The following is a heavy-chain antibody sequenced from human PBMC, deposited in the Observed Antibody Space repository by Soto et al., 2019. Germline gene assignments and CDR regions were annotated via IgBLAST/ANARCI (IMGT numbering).Heavy chain of an antibody. CDR2: IYYSGST. CDR1: GGSISSYY. J-gene: IGHJ6*02. D-gene: IGHD6-19*01. Sequence: PEALSLTCTVSGGSISSYYWSWIRQPPGKGLEWIGYIYYSGSTNYNPSLKSRVTISVDTSKNQFSLKLSSVTAADTAVYYCARVDRQWLDHYYYGMDVWGQGTTVTVSS. V-gene: IGHV4-59*01. CDR3: ARVDRQWLDHYYYGMDV.